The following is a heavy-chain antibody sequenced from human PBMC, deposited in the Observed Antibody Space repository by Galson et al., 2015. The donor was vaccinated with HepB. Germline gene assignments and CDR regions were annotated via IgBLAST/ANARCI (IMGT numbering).Heavy chain of an antibody. D-gene: IGHD2-15*01. CDR1: GYTFTSYA. V-gene: IGHV1-3*01. J-gene: IGHJ4*02. Sequence: SVKVSCKASGYTFTSYAMHWVRQAPGQRLEWMGWINAGNGNTKYSQKFQGRVTITRDTSASTAYMELSSLRSEDTAVYYCARVGYGCSGGSCSGDFDYWGQGTLVTVSS. CDR3: ARVGYGCSGGSCSGDFDY. CDR2: INAGNGNT.